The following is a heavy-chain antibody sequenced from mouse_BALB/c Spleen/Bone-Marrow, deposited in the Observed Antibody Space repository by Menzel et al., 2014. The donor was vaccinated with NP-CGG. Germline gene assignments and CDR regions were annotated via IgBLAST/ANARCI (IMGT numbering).Heavy chain of an antibody. V-gene: IGHV1-9*01. J-gene: IGHJ3*01. CDR3: APMRAY. CDR2: ILPGSGST. Sequence: QVQLKESGAELMKPWASGKLSCPATGYTFSSYWIEWVKQRPGHGLEWLGEILPGSGSTNYNEKFKGQATFTADTSSNTAYMKLSSRTSEDSAVYYGAPMRAYWGQGTLATVSA. CDR1: GYTFSSYW. D-gene: IGHD2-3*01.